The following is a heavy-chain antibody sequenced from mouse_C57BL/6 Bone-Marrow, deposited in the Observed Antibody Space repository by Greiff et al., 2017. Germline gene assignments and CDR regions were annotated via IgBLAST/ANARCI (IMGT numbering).Heavy chain of an antibody. D-gene: IGHD1-1*01. J-gene: IGHJ2*01. V-gene: IGHV1-50*01. CDR1: GYTFTSYW. CDR3: ARERAYGSSPYYFDY. CDR2: IDPSDSYT. Sequence: QVQLQQPGAELVKPGASVKLSCKASGYTFTSYWMQWVKQRPGQGLEWIGEIDPSDSYTNYNQKFKGKATLPVDTSSSTAYMQLSSLTSEDSAVYYCARERAYGSSPYYFDYWGQGTTLTVSS.